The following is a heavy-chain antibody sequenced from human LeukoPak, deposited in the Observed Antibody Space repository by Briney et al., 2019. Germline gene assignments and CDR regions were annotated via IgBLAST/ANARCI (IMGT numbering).Heavy chain of an antibody. V-gene: IGHV4-59*01. D-gene: IGHD6-13*01. J-gene: IGHJ4*02. Sequence: SETLSLTCTVSGGSISSYYWSWIRQPPGKGLEWIGYIYYSGSTNSNPSLKSRVTISVDTSKNQFSLKLSSVTAADTAVYYCARAPYSSSWPHYFDYWGQGTLVTVSS. CDR1: GGSISSYY. CDR2: IYYSGST. CDR3: ARAPYSSSWPHYFDY.